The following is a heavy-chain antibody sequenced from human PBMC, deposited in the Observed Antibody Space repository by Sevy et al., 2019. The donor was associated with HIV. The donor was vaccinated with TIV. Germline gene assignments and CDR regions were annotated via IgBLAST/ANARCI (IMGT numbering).Heavy chain of an antibody. J-gene: IGHJ4*02. CDR1: GFTFSSYA. CDR2: ISGGGGST. Sequence: GGSLRLSCAASGFTFSSYAMSWVRQAPGKGLEWVSAISGGGGSTYYADSVKGRFTISRDNSKNTLYLQMNSLRAEDTAVYYCASGGFYYDSSGYYVNYWGQGTLVTVSS. V-gene: IGHV3-23*01. CDR3: ASGGFYYDSSGYYVNY. D-gene: IGHD3-22*01.